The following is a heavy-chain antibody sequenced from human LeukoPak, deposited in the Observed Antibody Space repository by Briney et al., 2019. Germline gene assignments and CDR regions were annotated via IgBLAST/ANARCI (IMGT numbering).Heavy chain of an antibody. Sequence: PGGSLRLSCAASGFTFSSYGMSWVRQAPGKGLEWVPGISGSGSSTYYADSVKGRFTISRDNSKNTLTLQMNSLRAEDTALYYCAKTLGYCSGASCYAYYFDSWGQGTLVTVSS. D-gene: IGHD2-15*01. CDR1: GFTFSSYG. CDR3: AKTLGYCSGASCYAYYFDS. J-gene: IGHJ4*02. CDR2: ISGSGSST. V-gene: IGHV3-23*01.